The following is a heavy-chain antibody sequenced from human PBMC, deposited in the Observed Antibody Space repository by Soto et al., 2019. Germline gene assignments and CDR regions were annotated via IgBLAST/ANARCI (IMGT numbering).Heavy chain of an antibody. D-gene: IGHD2-8*01. CDR1: GFTFSDYY. V-gene: IGHV3-11*06. J-gene: IGHJ4*02. CDR2: ISSSSSYT. CDR3: ARDTLGSYCTNGVCYKPSIDY. Sequence: GASLRLSCAASGFTFSDYYMSWIRQAPGKGLDWVSYISSSSSYTNYADSVKGRFTISRDNAKNSLYLQMNSLRAEDTAVYYCARDTLGSYCTNGVCYKPSIDYWGQGT.